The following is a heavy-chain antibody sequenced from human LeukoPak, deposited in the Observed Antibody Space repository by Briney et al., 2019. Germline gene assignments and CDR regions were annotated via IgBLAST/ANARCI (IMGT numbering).Heavy chain of an antibody. V-gene: IGHV1-69*13. CDR3: ARDLMGGTDY. CDR1: GYTFTSYY. Sequence: SVKVSCKASGYTFTSYYMHWVRQAPGQGLEWMGGIIPIFGTANYAQKFQGRVTITADESTSTAYMELSSLRSEDTAVYYCARDLMGGTDYWGQGTLVTVSS. D-gene: IGHD1-26*01. J-gene: IGHJ4*02. CDR2: IIPIFGTA.